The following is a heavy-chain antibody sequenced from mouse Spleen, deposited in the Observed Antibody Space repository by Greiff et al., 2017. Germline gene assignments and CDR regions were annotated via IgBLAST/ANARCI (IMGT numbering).Heavy chain of an antibody. Sequence: EVNLVESGGGLVQPGGSLKLSCAASGFTFSSYGMSWVRQTPDKRLELVATINSNGGSTYYPDSVKGRFTISRDNAKNTLYLQMSSLKSEDTAMYYCVYGSFTFFDYWGQGTTLTVSS. CDR2: INSNGGST. CDR3: VYGSFTFFDY. CDR1: GFTFSSYG. D-gene: IGHD1-1*01. V-gene: IGHV5-6-3*01. J-gene: IGHJ2*01.